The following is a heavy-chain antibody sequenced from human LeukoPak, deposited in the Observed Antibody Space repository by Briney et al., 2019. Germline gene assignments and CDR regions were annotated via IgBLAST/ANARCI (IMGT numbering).Heavy chain of an antibody. CDR1: GFTFSSYW. V-gene: IGHV3-7*01. CDR3: ARVRMGATNWFDP. D-gene: IGHD1-26*01. Sequence: PGGSLRPSCAASGFTFSSYWMSWVRQAPGKGLEWVANIKQDGSEKYYVDSVKGRFTISRDNAKNSLYLQMNSLRAEDTAVYYCARVRMGATNWFDPWGQGTLVTVSS. J-gene: IGHJ5*02. CDR2: IKQDGSEK.